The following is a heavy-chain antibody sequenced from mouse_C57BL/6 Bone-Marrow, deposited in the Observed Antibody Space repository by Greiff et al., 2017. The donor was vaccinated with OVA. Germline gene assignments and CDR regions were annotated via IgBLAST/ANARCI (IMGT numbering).Heavy chain of an antibody. CDR3: ERRDDGFAY. V-gene: IGHV5-6*01. CDR2: ISSGGSYT. D-gene: IGHD1-2*01. Sequence: DVHLVESGGDLVKPGGSLKLSCAASGFTFSSYGMSWVRPTPDKRLEWVATISSGGSYTSYPDRVKGRFTISRDNAKNTLYLQMSSLKPEDTAMDYCERRDDGFAYWGQGTLVTVSA. J-gene: IGHJ3*01. CDR1: GFTFSSYG.